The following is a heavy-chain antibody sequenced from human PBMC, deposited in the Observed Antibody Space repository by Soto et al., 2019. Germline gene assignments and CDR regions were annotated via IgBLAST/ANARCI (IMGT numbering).Heavy chain of an antibody. CDR3: AKGSSFFGVVLSCSFFSGLAV. V-gene: IGHV5-10-1*01. J-gene: IGHJ6*04. CDR1: GYSLTSHW. D-gene: IGHD3-3*01. Sequence: PGEPLKNPCKVSGYSLTSHWSSWVRQTPGKGLEWMGRIDPSDSYTNYSPSFQGHVTISADKSISTAYLQWSSLKASDTAVYHCAKGSSFFGVVLSCSFFSGLAVWGKGTTVTVSS. CDR2: IDPSDSYT.